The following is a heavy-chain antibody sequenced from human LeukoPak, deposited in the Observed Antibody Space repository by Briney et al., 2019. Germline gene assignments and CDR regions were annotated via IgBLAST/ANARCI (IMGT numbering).Heavy chain of an antibody. Sequence: SETLSLTCAVYGGSFSGYYWSWIRQPPGKGLECIGEINHSGSTSYNPSLKSRVTISVDTSKNQFSLKLSSVTAADTAVYYCARTFSSRSYYYYGMDVWGQGTTVTVSS. CDR2: INHSGST. V-gene: IGHV4-34*01. D-gene: IGHD2/OR15-2a*01. CDR1: GGSFSGYY. CDR3: ARTFSSRSYYYYGMDV. J-gene: IGHJ6*02.